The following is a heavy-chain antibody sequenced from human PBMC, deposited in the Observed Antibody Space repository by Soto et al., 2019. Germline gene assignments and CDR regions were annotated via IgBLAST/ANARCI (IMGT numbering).Heavy chain of an antibody. CDR1: GFTLSTYA. V-gene: IGHV3-23*01. CDR3: ASPIAVAGSLFFYYGMDV. Sequence: PGGSLRLSCVASGFTLSTYAMSWVRQAPGKGLEWVSGITGSGGSTYYADSVKGRFTISRDNAKNSLYLQMNSLRAEDTAVYYCASPIAVAGSLFFYYGMDVWGQGTTVTVSS. CDR2: ITGSGGST. D-gene: IGHD6-19*01. J-gene: IGHJ6*02.